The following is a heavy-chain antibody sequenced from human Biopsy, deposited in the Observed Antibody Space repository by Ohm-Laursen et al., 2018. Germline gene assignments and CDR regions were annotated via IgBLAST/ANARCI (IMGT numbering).Heavy chain of an antibody. CDR2: ISSSSSTI. J-gene: IGHJ4*02. CDR3: ATAIDRRFDY. CDR1: GFTFSDYY. D-gene: IGHD3-22*01. V-gene: IGHV3-11*01. Sequence: SLRLSCAASGFTFSDYYMSWIRQAPGKGLEFISYISSSSSTISYADSVKGRFTISRDNAKKSLYPQLNSLRAEDTAVYYCATAIDRRFDYWGQGTLVTVSS.